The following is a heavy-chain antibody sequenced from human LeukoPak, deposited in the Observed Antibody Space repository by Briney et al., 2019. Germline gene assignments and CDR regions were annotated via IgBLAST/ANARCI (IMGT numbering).Heavy chain of an antibody. CDR1: GYTFTGYY. V-gene: IGHV1-2*02. CDR2: INPNSGGT. CDR3: ARDSSSWSGMDV. D-gene: IGHD6-13*01. J-gene: IGHJ6*02. Sequence: ASVKVSWKASGYTFTGYYMHWVRHAPGQGLEWMGWINPNSGGTSYAQKFQGRVTMTRDTSISTAYMELTSLRSDDTAVYFCARDSSSWSGMDVWGQGTTVTVSS.